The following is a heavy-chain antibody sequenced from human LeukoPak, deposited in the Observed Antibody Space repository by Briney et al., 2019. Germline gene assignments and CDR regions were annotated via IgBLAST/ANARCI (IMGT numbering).Heavy chain of an antibody. D-gene: IGHD2-2*01. CDR2: IIPIFGTA. CDR3: AAGYCSSTSCYRPGAFDI. CDR1: GGTFSSYA. V-gene: IGHV1-69*01. Sequence: GSSVKVSCKASGGTFSSYAISWVRQAPGQGLEWMGGIIPIFGTANYAQKFQGRVTITADESTSTAYTELSSLRSEDTAVYYCAAGYCSSTSCYRPGAFDIWGQGTMVTVSS. J-gene: IGHJ3*02.